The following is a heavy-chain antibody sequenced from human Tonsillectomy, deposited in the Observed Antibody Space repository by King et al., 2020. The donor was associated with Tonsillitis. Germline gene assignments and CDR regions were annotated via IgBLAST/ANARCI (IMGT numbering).Heavy chain of an antibody. J-gene: IGHJ6*03. D-gene: IGHD3-3*01. Sequence: VQLVESGGGLVQPGGSLRLSCSASGFTFSSYAMHWVRQAPGKGLEYVSAISSNGGSTYYADSVKGRFTISRDNSKNTLYLQMSSLRAEDTAVYYCLKDRSRITIFGVVKTENYYYYYMDVWGKGTTVTVSS. CDR3: LKDRSRITIFGVVKTENYYYYYMDV. CDR2: ISSNGGST. V-gene: IGHV3-64D*06. CDR1: GFTFSSYA.